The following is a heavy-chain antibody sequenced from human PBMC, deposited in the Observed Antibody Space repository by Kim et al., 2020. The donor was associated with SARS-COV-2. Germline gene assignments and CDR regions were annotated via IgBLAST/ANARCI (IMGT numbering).Heavy chain of an antibody. Sequence: GGSLRLSCAASGFTFSSYGMHWVRQAPGKGLEWVAVIWYDGSNKYYADSVKGRFTISRDNSKNTLYLQMNSLRAEDTAVYYCAKDWDYYGPDYYGMDVWGQGTTVTVSS. CDR2: IWYDGSNK. J-gene: IGHJ6*02. V-gene: IGHV3-33*06. CDR1: GFTFSSYG. CDR3: AKDWDYYGPDYYGMDV. D-gene: IGHD3-10*01.